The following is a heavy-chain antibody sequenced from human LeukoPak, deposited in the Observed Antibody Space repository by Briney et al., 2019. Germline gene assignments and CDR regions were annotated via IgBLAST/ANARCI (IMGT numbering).Heavy chain of an antibody. CDR1: GFTVSSNY. CDR2: IYSGGST. J-gene: IGHJ4*02. V-gene: IGHV3-66*04. Sequence: GGSLRLSCAASGFTVSSNYMSWVRQAPGKGLEWVSVIYSGGSTYYADSVKGRFTISRDNSKNTLYLQMNSLRAEDTAVYYCARRGYYDSSGYYGYWGQGTLVTVSS. CDR3: ARRGYYDSSGYYGY. D-gene: IGHD3-22*01.